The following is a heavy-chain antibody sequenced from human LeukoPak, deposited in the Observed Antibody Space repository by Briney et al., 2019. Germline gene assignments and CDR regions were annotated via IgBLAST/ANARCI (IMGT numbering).Heavy chain of an antibody. CDR2: IRYDGSNK. Sequence: GGSLRLSCAASGFTFSSYGMHWVRQAPGKGLEWVAFIRYDGSNKYYADSVKGRFTISRDNSKNTLYLQMNSLRAEDTAVYYCAKALKGLGLYYYYMDVWGKGTTVTVSS. J-gene: IGHJ6*03. V-gene: IGHV3-30*02. CDR3: AKALKGLGLYYYYMDV. CDR1: GFTFSSYG.